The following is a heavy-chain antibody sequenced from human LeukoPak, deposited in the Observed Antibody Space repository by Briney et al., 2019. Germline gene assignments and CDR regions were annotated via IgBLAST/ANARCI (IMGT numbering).Heavy chain of an antibody. Sequence: TGGSLRLSCAAPGFTFNDYWMTWGRQAPGKGLEWVAHIKQEGSEKYYVDSLKGRFTISRDNAKNSLFLQMNSLRAEDTAVYYCVRDCSSASLSSGCYYAMDVWGKGTTVTVSS. D-gene: IGHD2-2*01. CDR1: GFTFNDYW. J-gene: IGHJ6*04. CDR3: VRDCSSASLSSGCYYAMDV. V-gene: IGHV3-7*03. CDR2: IKQEGSEK.